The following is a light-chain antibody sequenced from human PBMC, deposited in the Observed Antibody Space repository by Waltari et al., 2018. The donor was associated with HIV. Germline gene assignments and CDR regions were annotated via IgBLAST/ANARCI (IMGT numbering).Light chain of an antibody. CDR3: SSYAGPNKV. Sequence: QSALTQPPSASGSPGQSVTISCTGTSSDVGGYNYVSWYQQHPGKAPKLMIYEVSKRPSGVPDRFFGSKSGNTASLTVSGLQAEDEADYYCSSYAGPNKVFGGGTKLTVL. CDR1: SSDVGGYNY. CDR2: EVS. V-gene: IGLV2-8*01. J-gene: IGLJ2*01.